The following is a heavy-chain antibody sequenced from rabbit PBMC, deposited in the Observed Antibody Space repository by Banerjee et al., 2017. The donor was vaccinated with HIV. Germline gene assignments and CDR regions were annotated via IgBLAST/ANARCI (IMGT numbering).Heavy chain of an antibody. D-gene: IGHD4-1*01. Sequence: QLVESGGGLVQPGGSLKLTCTASGFDFSRYYVSWVRQAPGKGLEWIGDIDPVFGIAVYASWVNGRFTSSSHNAQNTLYLQLNSLTAADTASYFCVREVAGKFGLWGPGTLVTVS. CDR2: IDPVFGIA. CDR1: GFDFSRYY. V-gene: IGHV1S7*01. CDR3: VREVAGKFGL. J-gene: IGHJ4*01.